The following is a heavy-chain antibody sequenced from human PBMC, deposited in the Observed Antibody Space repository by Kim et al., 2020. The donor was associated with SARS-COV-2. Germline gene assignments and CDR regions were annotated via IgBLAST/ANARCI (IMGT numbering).Heavy chain of an antibody. V-gene: IGHV3-11*06. D-gene: IGHD6-13*01. J-gene: IGHJ3*02. CDR2: ISSSSSYT. CDR3: ARHGQQDDAFDI. CDR1: GFTFSDYY. Sequence: GGSLRLSCAASGFTFSDYYMSWIRQAPGKGLEWVSYISSSSSYTNYADSVKGRFTISRDNAKNSLYLQMNSLRAEDTAVYYCARHGQQDDAFDIWGQGTMVTVSS.